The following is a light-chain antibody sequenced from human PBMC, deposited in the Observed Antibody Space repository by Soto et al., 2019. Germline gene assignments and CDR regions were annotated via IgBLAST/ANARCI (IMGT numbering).Light chain of an antibody. J-gene: IGLJ1*01. CDR1: SSDIDDYKY. Sequence: QSVLAQPASVSGSPGQSITISCTGTSSDIDDYKYVSWYQQHPGKAPKLIIYEVSDRPSGVSNRFSGSKSGNTASLTISGLQTQDEADYYCSSFTSAYTFVFGTGTKLTVL. CDR3: SSFTSAYTFV. CDR2: EVS. V-gene: IGLV2-14*01.